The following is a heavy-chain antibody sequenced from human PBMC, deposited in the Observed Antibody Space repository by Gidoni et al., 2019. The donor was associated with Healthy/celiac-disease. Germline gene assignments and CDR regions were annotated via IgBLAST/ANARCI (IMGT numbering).Heavy chain of an antibody. Sequence: QVQLVESGGGVVQPGRYLRLSCAASGFTFSSYGMHWVSQAPGKGLEWLAVIWYDGSNKYYAAPVKGRFTISRDNSKNTLYLQMNSLRAEDTAVYYCASGYCSSTSCPDAFDIWGQGTMVTVSS. D-gene: IGHD2-2*01. CDR3: ASGYCSSTSCPDAFDI. CDR2: IWYDGSNK. V-gene: IGHV3-33*01. CDR1: GFTFSSYG. J-gene: IGHJ3*02.